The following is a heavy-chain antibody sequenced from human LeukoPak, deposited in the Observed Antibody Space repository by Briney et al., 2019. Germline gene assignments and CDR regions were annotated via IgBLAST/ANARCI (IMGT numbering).Heavy chain of an antibody. D-gene: IGHD3-10*01. CDR2: INPNSGGT. CDR3: AGDWRITMVRGPLDY. Sequence: ASVKVSCKASGYTFTGYYMHWVRQAPGRGLEWMGWINPNSGGTNYAQKFQGRVTMTRDTSISTAYMEPSRLRSDDTAVYYCAGDWRITMVRGPLDYWGQGTLVTVSS. V-gene: IGHV1-2*02. J-gene: IGHJ4*02. CDR1: GYTFTGYY.